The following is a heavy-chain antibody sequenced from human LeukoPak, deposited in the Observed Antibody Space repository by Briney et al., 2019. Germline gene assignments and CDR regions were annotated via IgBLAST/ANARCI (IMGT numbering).Heavy chain of an antibody. CDR1: GFTFSSYW. CDR3: ARRSSGSPPYYFDY. CDR2: INSDGSTT. V-gene: IGHV3-74*01. Sequence: GGSLRLSCAASGFTFSSYWMHWVRQAPGKGLVWVSRINSDGSTTNYADYVKGRFTISRDNAKNTLYLQMNSLRAEDTAVYYRARRSSGSPPYYFDYWGQGTLVTVSS. D-gene: IGHD1-26*01. J-gene: IGHJ4*02.